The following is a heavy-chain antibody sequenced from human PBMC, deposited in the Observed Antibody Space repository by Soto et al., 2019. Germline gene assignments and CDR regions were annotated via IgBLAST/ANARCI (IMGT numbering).Heavy chain of an antibody. CDR2: ISGSGGNT. CDR3: ARDPPYYYDSSGYPRPY. D-gene: IGHD3-22*01. V-gene: IGHV3-23*01. J-gene: IGHJ4*02. Sequence: GGSLRLSCAASGFTFASYAMSWVRQAPGKGLEWVSGISGSGGNTYYADSVKGRFTISRDNSKNTLYLQMNSLRAEDTAVYYCARDPPYYYDSSGYPRPYWGQGTLVTVSS. CDR1: GFTFASYA.